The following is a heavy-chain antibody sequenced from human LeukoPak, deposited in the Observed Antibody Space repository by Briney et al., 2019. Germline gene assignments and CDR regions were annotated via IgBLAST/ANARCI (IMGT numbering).Heavy chain of an antibody. J-gene: IGHJ5*02. Sequence: SETLSLTCTVSGGSISSYYWSWLRQPPGKGLEWLGYIYTSGSTNYNPSLKSRVTISVDTSKNQFSLELSSVTAADTAVYYCARHQYLANWFDPWGQGTLVTVSS. CDR2: IYTSGST. CDR1: GGSISSYY. D-gene: IGHD2-2*02. V-gene: IGHV4-4*09. CDR3: ARHQYLANWFDP.